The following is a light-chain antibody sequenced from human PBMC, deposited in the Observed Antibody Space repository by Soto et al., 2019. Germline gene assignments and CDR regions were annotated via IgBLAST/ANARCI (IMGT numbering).Light chain of an antibody. CDR3: QQYGSSPIT. J-gene: IGKJ5*01. CDR2: DVS. V-gene: IGKV3-20*01. CDR1: QGVTTN. Sequence: EIVMTQSPGTLSASPGERATLSCRAGQGVTTNFAWYQQKSGQSPRLLIYDVSIRATGIPDRFSGSGSGTDFTLTISRLEPEDFAVYYCQQYGSSPITFGQGTRLEI.